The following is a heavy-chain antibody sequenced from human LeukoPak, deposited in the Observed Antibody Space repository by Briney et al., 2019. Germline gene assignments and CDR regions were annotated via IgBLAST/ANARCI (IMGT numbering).Heavy chain of an antibody. V-gene: IGHV3-30*02. J-gene: IGHJ4*02. D-gene: IGHD6-13*01. Sequence: GGSLRLSCAASGFTFSTYGMHWVRQAPGKGLEWVAFIRYDGSNKYYADSVKGRFTISRDNSKNTLYLQMNSLRAEDTAVYYCAKDFPYSSSWSRGVDYWGQGTLVTVSS. CDR2: IRYDGSNK. CDR1: GFTFSTYG. CDR3: AKDFPYSSSWSRGVDY.